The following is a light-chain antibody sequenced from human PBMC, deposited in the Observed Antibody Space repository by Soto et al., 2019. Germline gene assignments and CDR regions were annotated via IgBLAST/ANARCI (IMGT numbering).Light chain of an antibody. V-gene: IGLV1-47*02. Sequence: QSVLTQPPSASGTPGQRVIISCSGRSCNIGSNYVYWFQHLPGTAPKLLIYANDQRPSGVPDRFSGSKSGTSTSLAISGLRSEDEADYYCAAWDDSLGGSWVFGGGTKLTVL. CDR2: AND. J-gene: IGLJ3*02. CDR1: SCNIGSNY. CDR3: AAWDDSLGGSWV.